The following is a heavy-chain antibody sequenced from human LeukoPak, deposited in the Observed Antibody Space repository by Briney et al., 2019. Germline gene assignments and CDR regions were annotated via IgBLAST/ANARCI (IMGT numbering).Heavy chain of an antibody. CDR1: GFPFSSYW. V-gene: IGHV3-7*01. J-gene: IGHJ4*02. CDR2: IKQDGSEK. CDR3: ARDWSYGDSLIPTGGHFDY. Sequence: GGSLRLSCAASGFPFSSYWMNWVRQAPGKGLEWVANIKQDGSEKFYVDSVKGRFTISRDNAKNSLFLQMNSLRAEDTAVYYCARDWSYGDSLIPTGGHFDYWGQGTLVTVSS. D-gene: IGHD4-17*01.